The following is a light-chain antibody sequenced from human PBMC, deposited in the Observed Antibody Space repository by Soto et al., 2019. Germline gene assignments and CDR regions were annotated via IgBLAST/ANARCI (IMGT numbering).Light chain of an antibody. CDR2: GNS. CDR3: QSYETCLSAV. CDR1: SSNIGAGYD. Sequence: QSVLTQPPSVSGAPGQRVTISCTGSSSNIGAGYDVHWYQQLPGTAPKLLIYGNSNRPSGVPDRFSGSKSDTSASLAITGLQAEDEADYYCQSYETCLSAVFGGGTQLTVL. V-gene: IGLV1-40*01. J-gene: IGLJ7*01.